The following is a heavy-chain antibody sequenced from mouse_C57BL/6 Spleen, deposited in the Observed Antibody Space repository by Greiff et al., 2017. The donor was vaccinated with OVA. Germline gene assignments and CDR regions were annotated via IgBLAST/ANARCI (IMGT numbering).Heavy chain of an antibody. D-gene: IGHD2-4*01. J-gene: IGHJ2*01. V-gene: IGHV1-26*01. Sequence: EVQLQQSGPELVKPGASVKISCKASGYTFTDYYMNWVKQSHGKSLEWIGDINPNNGGTSYNQKFKGKATLTVDKSSSTAYMELRSLTSEDSAVYYCARRNYDYDVPYFDYWGQGTTLTVSS. CDR2: INPNNGGT. CDR1: GYTFTDYY. CDR3: ARRNYDYDVPYFDY.